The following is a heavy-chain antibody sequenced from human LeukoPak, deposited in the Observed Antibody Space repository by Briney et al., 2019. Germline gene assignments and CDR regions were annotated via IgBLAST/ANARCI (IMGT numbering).Heavy chain of an antibody. CDR3: ARSGLQRGSGSREAFDY. CDR1: GGSISSYY. J-gene: IGHJ4*02. CDR2: IYTSGST. Sequence: SETLSLTCTVSGGSISSYYWSWIRQPPGKGLEWIGYIYTSGSTNYNPSLKSRVTISVDTSKNQFSLKLSSVTAADTAVYYCARSGLQRGSGSREAFDYWGQGTLVTVSS. V-gene: IGHV4-4*09. D-gene: IGHD1-26*01.